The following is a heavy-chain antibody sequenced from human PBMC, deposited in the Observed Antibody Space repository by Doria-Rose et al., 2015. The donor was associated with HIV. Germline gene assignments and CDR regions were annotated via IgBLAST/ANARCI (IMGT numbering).Heavy chain of an antibody. CDR3: ARIKSSRWYHKYYFDF. CDR1: GVSLSSPGMG. CDR2: IFSDDER. Sequence: QESGPVLVKPTETLTLTCTASGVSLSSPGMGVGWIRQPPGKALEWLANIFSDDERSHKTSLKSRLTISRGTSRSQVVLTMTDMDPVDTATYYCARIKSSRWYHKYYFDFWGQGTLVIVSA. J-gene: IGHJ4*02. V-gene: IGHV2-26*01. D-gene: IGHD6-13*01.